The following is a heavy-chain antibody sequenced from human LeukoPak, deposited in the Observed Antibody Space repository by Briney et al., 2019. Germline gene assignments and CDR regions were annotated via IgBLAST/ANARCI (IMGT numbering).Heavy chain of an antibody. V-gene: IGHV3-23*01. CDR1: GFTFSLYA. D-gene: IGHD6-6*01. CDR2: MSGSGGST. CDR3: AKGIAARAYSWFDP. Sequence: GGSLRLFCAASGFTFSLYAMRWARQARGKGLEWVSDMSGSGGSTYYAGSVKGRFTVSRDYSKNTLYLQMNSLRAEDTAVYYRAKGIAARAYSWFDPWGQGTLVTVSS. J-gene: IGHJ5*02.